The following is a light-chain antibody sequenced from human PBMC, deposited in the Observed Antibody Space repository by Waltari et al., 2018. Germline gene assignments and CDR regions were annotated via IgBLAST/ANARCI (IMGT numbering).Light chain of an antibody. CDR2: QDT. J-gene: IGLJ3*02. CDR3: QALGTGAWV. V-gene: IGLV3-1*01. Sequence: WYQQKPGQAPLLVIYQDTNRPSGIPERFSGSKSGNAATLTISGTQAMDEADYYCQALGTGAWVFGGGTKLTVL.